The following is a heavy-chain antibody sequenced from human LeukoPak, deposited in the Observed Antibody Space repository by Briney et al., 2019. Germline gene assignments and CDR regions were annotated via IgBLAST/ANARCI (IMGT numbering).Heavy chain of an antibody. Sequence: GESLKISCKGSGYSFTTHWIGRVLQMPGKGLEWMGIIYPDDSNTNYSPSFHGQVTLSADKSINTAYLKLSSLRASDTAMYYCARLEEDLTLGVAGYWFVPWGQGTLVTVS. V-gene: IGHV5-51*01. CDR1: GYSFTTHW. J-gene: IGHJ5*02. CDR3: ARLEEDLTLGVAGYWFVP. CDR2: IYPDDSNT. D-gene: IGHD3-16*01.